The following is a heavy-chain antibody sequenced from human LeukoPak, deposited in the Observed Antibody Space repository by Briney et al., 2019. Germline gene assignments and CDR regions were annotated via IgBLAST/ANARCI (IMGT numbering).Heavy chain of an antibody. CDR3: ARNVVPAAQGWFDP. J-gene: IGHJ5*02. V-gene: IGHV5-51*01. CDR1: GYSFSSYW. D-gene: IGHD2-2*01. CDR2: IYPGDSDT. Sequence: GESLKTSCKGSGYSFSSYWIGWVRQMPGKGLEWMGIIYPGDSDTRYSPSFQGQVTISADKSISTAYLQWSSLKASDTAMYYCARNVVPAAQGWFDPWGQGTLVTVSS.